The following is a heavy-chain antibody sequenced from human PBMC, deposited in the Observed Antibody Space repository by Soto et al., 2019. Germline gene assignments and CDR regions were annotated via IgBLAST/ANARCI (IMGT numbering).Heavy chain of an antibody. CDR2: INPSGGNT. J-gene: IGHJ6*02. V-gene: IGHV1-46*03. CDR3: ARGSYYVILTGIYPGISDSGMDV. CDR1: GYTFSSHY. D-gene: IGHD3-9*01. Sequence: ASVKVSCKASGYTFSSHYMHWVRQAPGQGLEWMGVINPSGGNTSYAQKFQGRVTVTRDTSTSTVYMELSSLRSEDTAVYYCARGSYYVILTGIYPGISDSGMDVWGQGTTVTVSS.